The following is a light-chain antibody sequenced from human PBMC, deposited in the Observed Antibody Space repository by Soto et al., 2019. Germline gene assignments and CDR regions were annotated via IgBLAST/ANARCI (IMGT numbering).Light chain of an antibody. J-gene: IGLJ2*01. Sequence: QSVLTQPPSASGTPGQTVTISCAGTSSDVGGYNYVSWYQQHPGKVPRLIISDVNKRPSGVSDRFSGSKSGNTASLTISGLQAEDEADYYCASFTRSVTVVFGGGTKLTVL. V-gene: IGLV2-14*03. CDR1: SSDVGGYNY. CDR2: DVN. CDR3: ASFTRSVTVV.